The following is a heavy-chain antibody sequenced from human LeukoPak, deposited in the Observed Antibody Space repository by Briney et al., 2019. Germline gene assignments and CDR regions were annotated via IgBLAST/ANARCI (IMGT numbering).Heavy chain of an antibody. J-gene: IGHJ4*02. V-gene: IGHV3-30*18. D-gene: IGHD3-22*01. CDR1: GFTFSSYG. Sequence: GGSLRLSCAASGFTFSSYGMHGVRQTPGKGLEWVAVISYDGSNKYYADAVKGRCTISRDNSKNTLYLQMNSLRAEHTAVYYCAKDVQISPYYYASMDYWGQGTLVTVSS. CDR2: ISYDGSNK. CDR3: AKDVQISPYYYASMDY.